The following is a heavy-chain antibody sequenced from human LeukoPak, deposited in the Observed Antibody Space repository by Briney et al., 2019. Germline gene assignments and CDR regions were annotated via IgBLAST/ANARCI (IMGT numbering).Heavy chain of an antibody. CDR1: GYSISSGYY. V-gene: IGHV4-38-2*01. J-gene: IGHJ4*02. CDR3: ASTLPVYYYDSSGYYYDY. D-gene: IGHD3-22*01. CDR2: IYHSGST. Sequence: SETLSLTCAVSGYSISSGYYWGWIRQPPGKGLEWIGSIYHSGSTYYNPSLKSRVTISVDTSKNQFSLKLSSVTAADTAVCCCASTLPVYYYDSSGYYYDYWGQGTLVTVSS.